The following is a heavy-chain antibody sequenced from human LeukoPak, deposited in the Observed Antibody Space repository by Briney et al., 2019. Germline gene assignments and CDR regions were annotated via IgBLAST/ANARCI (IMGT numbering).Heavy chain of an antibody. D-gene: IGHD3-22*01. V-gene: IGHV3-30*18. CDR1: GFTFSSYG. J-gene: IGHJ4*02. CDR3: AKLFLPIVVVTPLDY. Sequence: GGSLRLSCAASGFTFSSYGMHWVRQAPGKGLEWVAVISYDGSNKYYADSVKGRFTISRDNSKNTLYLQMNSLRAEDTAVYYCAKLFLPIVVVTPLDYWGQGTLVTVSS. CDR2: ISYDGSNK.